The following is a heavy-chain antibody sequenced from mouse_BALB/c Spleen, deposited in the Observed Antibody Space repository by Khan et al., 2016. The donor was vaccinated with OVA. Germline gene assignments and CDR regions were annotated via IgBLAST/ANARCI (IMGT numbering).Heavy chain of an antibody. Sequence: EVELVESRGGLVQPGGSLKLSCAASGFTFSSNTMSWVRQTPEKRLEWVAYITNGGGNTYYPDTVKGRFTISRDNAKNTLYLQRSSLKSEDTAMYYCARIPTFITTALDYWGQGTSVTVSS. D-gene: IGHD1-2*01. V-gene: IGHV5-12-2*01. CDR1: GFTFSSNT. CDR2: ITNGGGNT. J-gene: IGHJ4*01. CDR3: ARIPTFITTALDY.